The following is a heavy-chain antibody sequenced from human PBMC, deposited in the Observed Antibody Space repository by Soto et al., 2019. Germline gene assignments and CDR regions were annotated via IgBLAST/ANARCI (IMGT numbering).Heavy chain of an antibody. CDR1: GVTVGNNY. J-gene: IGHJ4*02. CDR3: ARNVPVTALGY. V-gene: IGHV3-66*01. D-gene: IGHD4-17*01. CDR2: TYSGGDT. Sequence: EVRLVESGGGLVQPGGSLRLSCAASGVTVGNNYMSWVRQAPGKGIAWVSVTYSGGDTCYADSVKGRFTMSRDSTKNTVYLQMDSLRAEDTAVYFCARNVPVTALGYWGQGSLVTVSS.